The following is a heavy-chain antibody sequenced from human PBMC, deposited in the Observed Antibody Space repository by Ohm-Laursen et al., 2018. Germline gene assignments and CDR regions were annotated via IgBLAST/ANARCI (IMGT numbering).Heavy chain of an antibody. CDR2: ISSGGVGT. D-gene: IGHD2-15*01. CDR1: GLTFSNYA. J-gene: IGHJ4*02. Sequence: SLRLSCSASGLTFSNYAMTWVRQAPGKGLEWVSGISSGGVGTYYADSVKGRFTISRDNAKNSLYLQMNSLRAEDTAVYYCAAVGPWYFDYWGQGTLVTVSS. V-gene: IGHV3-23*01. CDR3: AAVGPWYFDY.